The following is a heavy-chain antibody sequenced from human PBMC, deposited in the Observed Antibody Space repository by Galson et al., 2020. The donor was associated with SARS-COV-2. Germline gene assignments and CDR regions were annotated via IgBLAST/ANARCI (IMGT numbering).Heavy chain of an antibody. CDR1: GFTFDDYG. V-gene: IGHV3-20*04. CDR2: INWNGGST. CDR3: ARERWYYYGSGSFKWFDP. Sequence: GGSLRLSCAASGFTFDDYGMSWVRQAPGKGLEWVSGINWNGGSTGYADSVKGRFTISRDNAKNSLYLHMNSRRAEDTALYYCARERWYYYGSGSFKWFDPWGQETLFAVSS. D-gene: IGHD3-10*01. J-gene: IGHJ5*02.